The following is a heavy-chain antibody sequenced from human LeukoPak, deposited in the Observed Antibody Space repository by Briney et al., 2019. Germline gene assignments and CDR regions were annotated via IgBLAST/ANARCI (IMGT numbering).Heavy chain of an antibody. Sequence: GGSLRLSCAASGFTFSSYAMHWVRQTPGKGLEWVAVISYDGSNRYYADSVKGRFTISRDNSKNTLYLQMNSLRAEDTAVYYCARARFDWLLALDYWAREPWSPSPQ. CDR2: ISYDGSNR. CDR3: ARARFDWLLALDY. J-gene: IGHJ4*02. V-gene: IGHV3-30*14. D-gene: IGHD3-9*01. CDR1: GFTFSSYA.